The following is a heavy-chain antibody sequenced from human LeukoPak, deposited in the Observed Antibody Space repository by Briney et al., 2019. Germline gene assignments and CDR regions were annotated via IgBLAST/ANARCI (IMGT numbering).Heavy chain of an antibody. V-gene: IGHV3-30*04. Sequence: PGESLRLSCAASGFTFSNYAMHWVRQAPGKGLEWVAVISYDGSNKYYADSVKGRFTISRDNSKNTLYLEMNSLRPEDTAVYYCARDRRWLQYSDYWGQGTLVTVSS. CDR3: ARDRRWLQYSDY. D-gene: IGHD5-24*01. CDR1: GFTFSNYA. J-gene: IGHJ4*02. CDR2: ISYDGSNK.